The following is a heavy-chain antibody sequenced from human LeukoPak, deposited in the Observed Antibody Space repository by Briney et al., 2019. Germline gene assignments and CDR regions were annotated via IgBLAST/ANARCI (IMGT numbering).Heavy chain of an antibody. V-gene: IGHV3-23*01. D-gene: IGHD3-22*01. CDR2: ISGCGGST. CDR1: GFTFSSYA. J-gene: IGHJ6*02. Sequence: GGCLRLSCAASGFTFSSYAMSWVRQAPGKGLEWVPAISGCGGSTYYADSVKGRFTISRDNSKNTLYLQMNSLRAEDTAVYYCAKASHYYDSSGYYFGGMDVWGQGTTVTVSS. CDR3: AKASHYYDSSGYYFGGMDV.